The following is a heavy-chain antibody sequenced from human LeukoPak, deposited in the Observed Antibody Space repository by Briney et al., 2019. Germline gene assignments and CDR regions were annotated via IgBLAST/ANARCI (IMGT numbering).Heavy chain of an antibody. J-gene: IGHJ3*02. D-gene: IGHD3-16*01. CDR1: SYSISGGYY. V-gene: IGHV4-38-2*02. Sequence: SETLSLTCSVSSYSISGGYYWGWIRQPPGKGLEWIGSIYHSGISYYNPSLRSRVTISADMSKNQFSLKLSSVTAADTAVYYRAKGRSYGTDYDAFDIWGQGTMVTVSS. CDR3: AKGRSYGTDYDAFDI. CDR2: IYHSGIS.